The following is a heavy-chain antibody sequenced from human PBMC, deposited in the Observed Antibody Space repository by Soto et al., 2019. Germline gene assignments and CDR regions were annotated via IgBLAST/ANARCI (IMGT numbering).Heavy chain of an antibody. V-gene: IGHV3-30-3*01. D-gene: IGHD3-22*01. CDR3: ARAGRYDSSGYYYAQEHDFDY. J-gene: IGHJ4*02. CDR1: GFTFSSYA. CDR2: ISYDGSNK. Sequence: GGSLRLSCAASGFTFSSYAMHWVRQAPGKGLEWVAVISYDGSNKYYADSVKGRFTISRDNSKNTLYLQMNSLRAEDTAVYYCARAGRYDSSGYYYAQEHDFDYWGQGTLVTVYS.